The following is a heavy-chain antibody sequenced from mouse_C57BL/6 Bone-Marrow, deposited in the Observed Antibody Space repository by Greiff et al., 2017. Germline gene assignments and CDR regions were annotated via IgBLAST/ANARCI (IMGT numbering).Heavy chain of an antibody. CDR2: IYPSDSET. Sequence: QVQLQQPGAELVRPGSSVKLSCKASGYTFTSYWMDWVQQRPGQGLEWIGNIYPSDSETHYTQKFKDKATLTVDKSSSTAYMQLSRLTSEDSAVYYCARGAYNNPAWFAYWGQGTLVTVSA. D-gene: IGHD2-5*01. V-gene: IGHV1-61*01. CDR1: GYTFTSYW. J-gene: IGHJ3*01. CDR3: ARGAYNNPAWFAY.